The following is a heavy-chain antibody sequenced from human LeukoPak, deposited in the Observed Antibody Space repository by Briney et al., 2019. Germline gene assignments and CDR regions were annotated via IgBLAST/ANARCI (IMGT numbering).Heavy chain of an antibody. D-gene: IGHD1-26*01. CDR3: ARDRSPGGGATHFDN. CDR2: ISSSSSTI. Sequence: GGSLRLSCAASGFTFSSYGMHWVRQAPGKGLEWVSYISSSSSTIYYADSVKGRFTISRDNAKNSLYLQMNSLRAEDTAVYYCARDRSPGGGATHFDNWGQGTLVTVSS. CDR1: GFTFSSYG. V-gene: IGHV3-48*04. J-gene: IGHJ4*02.